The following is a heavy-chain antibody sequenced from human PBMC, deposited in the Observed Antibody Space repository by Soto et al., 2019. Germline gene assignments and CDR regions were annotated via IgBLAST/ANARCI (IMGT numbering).Heavy chain of an antibody. V-gene: IGHV3-23*01. CDR3: AKGEQLWDPFDY. CDR2: ISASGYSA. J-gene: IGHJ4*02. D-gene: IGHD5-18*01. CDR1: GLAFNNYA. Sequence: EAQLLESGGGLVQPGGSLRLSCVASGLAFNNYAMSWVRQAPGKGLEWVSIISASGYSAYYGGAVKGRFTTSRDTSKSTLYLQMNRLRADDTAVYYCAKGEQLWDPFDYWGQGTLVTVSS.